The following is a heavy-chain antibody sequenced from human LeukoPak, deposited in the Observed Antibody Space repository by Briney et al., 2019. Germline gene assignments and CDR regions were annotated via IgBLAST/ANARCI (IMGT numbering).Heavy chain of an antibody. V-gene: IGHV4-59*12. J-gene: IGHJ5*02. CDR1: GGSISSYY. D-gene: IGHD2-21*01. CDR3: ARGHIVQGTRWFDP. CDR2: IYYSGST. Sequence: SETLSLTCTVSGGSISSYYWSWIRQPPGKGLEWIGYIYYSGSTNYNPSLKSRVTISVDTSKNQFSLKLSSVTAADTAVYYCARGHIVQGTRWFDPWGQGTLVTVSS.